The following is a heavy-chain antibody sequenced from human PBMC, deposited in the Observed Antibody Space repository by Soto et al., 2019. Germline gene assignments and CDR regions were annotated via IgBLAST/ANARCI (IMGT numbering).Heavy chain of an antibody. CDR3: ASQTYYYGSGIYYYYYGMDV. Sequence: SVKVSCKASGGTFSSYTISWVRQAPGQGLEWMGRIIPILGIANYAQKFQGRVTITADKSTSTAYMELSSLRSEDTAVYYCASQTYYYGSGIYYYYYGMDVWGQGTTVTVSS. J-gene: IGHJ6*02. D-gene: IGHD3-10*01. CDR2: IIPILGIA. V-gene: IGHV1-69*02. CDR1: GGTFSSYT.